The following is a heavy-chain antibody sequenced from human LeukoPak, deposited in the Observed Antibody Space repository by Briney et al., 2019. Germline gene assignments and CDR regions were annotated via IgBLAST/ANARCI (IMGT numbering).Heavy chain of an antibody. Sequence: ASVKVSCKASGYTFTGYYMHWVRQAPGQGLEWMGWINPNSGGTNYAQKFQGRVTMTRDTSISTAYMELSRLRSDDTAVYYCATTTYSSGWFDYWGQGTLVTVSS. V-gene: IGHV1-2*02. CDR1: GYTFTGYY. J-gene: IGHJ5*01. D-gene: IGHD6-19*01. CDR2: INPNSGGT. CDR3: ATTTYSSGWFDY.